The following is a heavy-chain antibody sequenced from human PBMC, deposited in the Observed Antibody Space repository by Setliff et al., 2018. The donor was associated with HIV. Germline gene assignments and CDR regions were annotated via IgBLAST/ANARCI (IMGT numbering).Heavy chain of an antibody. CDR2: IHYGGGT. J-gene: IGHJ6*03. V-gene: IGHV4-59*01. CDR3: ARAVIRREDRGMWTKLWSAPNHMDV. D-gene: IGHD3-10*01. Sequence: PSETLSLTCTVSGDTDFYWNWIRQSPGKGLEWIGHIHYGGGTYYNPSLESRVSISRDTSKNQFSLNLRDVTAGDTALYYCARAVIRREDRGMWTKLWSAPNHMDVWGKGITVTVSS. CDR1: GDTDFY.